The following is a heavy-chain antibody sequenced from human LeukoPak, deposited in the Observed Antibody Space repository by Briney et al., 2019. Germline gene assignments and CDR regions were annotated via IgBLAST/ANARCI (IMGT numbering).Heavy chain of an antibody. CDR3: ARDGDYYDFWSDYNKHAFDI. CDR2: INPNSGGT. J-gene: IGHJ3*02. D-gene: IGHD3-3*01. Sequence: ASVKVSCKASGYTFTGYYMHWVRQAPGQGLAWMGWINPNSGGTSYAQKFRGRVSMIRDTSISTAYMELSRLRSDDTAVYYCARDGDYYDFWSDYNKHAFDIWGQGTMVTVSS. V-gene: IGHV1-2*02. CDR1: GYTFTGYY.